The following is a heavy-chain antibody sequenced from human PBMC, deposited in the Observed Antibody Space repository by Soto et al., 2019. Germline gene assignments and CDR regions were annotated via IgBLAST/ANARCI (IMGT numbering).Heavy chain of an antibody. V-gene: IGHV1-3*02. CDR2: SNAGNGNT. Sequence: ASVKVSCKASGYTFTSYAMHWVRQAPGQRLEWMGWSNAGNGNTKYSQEFQGRVTITSDTSASTAYMELSSLRSEDMAVYYCAGEKSDIVVVVAANLLFYYFVMDVWGQGTTVTVSS. CDR1: GYTFTSYA. D-gene: IGHD2-15*01. J-gene: IGHJ6*02. CDR3: AGEKSDIVVVVAANLLFYYFVMDV.